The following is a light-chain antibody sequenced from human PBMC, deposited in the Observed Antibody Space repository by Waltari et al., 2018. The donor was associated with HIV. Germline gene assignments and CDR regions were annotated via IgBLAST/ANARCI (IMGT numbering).Light chain of an antibody. CDR1: SSDVGGSNY. CDR3: CSYAGSSV. CDR2: DVS. J-gene: IGLJ2*01. Sequence: QSALTQPRSVSGSPGQSVTISCTGTSSDVGGSNYVSWYHQHPGQAPKLMIYDVSKRPSGVPDRFSGSKSGNTASLTISGLQAEDEADYYCCSYAGSSVFGGGTKLTVL. V-gene: IGLV2-11*01.